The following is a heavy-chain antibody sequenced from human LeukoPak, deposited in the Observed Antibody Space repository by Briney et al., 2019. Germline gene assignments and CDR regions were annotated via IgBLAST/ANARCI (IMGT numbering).Heavy chain of an antibody. CDR1: GYTFSNFG. Sequence: ASVKVSCKTSGYTFSNFGINWVRQAPGQGLEWMAWISGNNDNPNYGQKFQGRFTVTTDSSTSTAYMELRSLRSDDTAVYYCARDGTSTDDYWGQGTLVTVSS. J-gene: IGHJ4*02. V-gene: IGHV1-18*01. D-gene: IGHD2-2*01. CDR2: ISGNNDNP. CDR3: ARDGTSTDDY.